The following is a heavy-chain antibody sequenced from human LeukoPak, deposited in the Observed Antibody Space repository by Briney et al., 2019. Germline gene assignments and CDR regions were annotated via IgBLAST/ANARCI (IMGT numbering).Heavy chain of an antibody. J-gene: IGHJ4*02. V-gene: IGHV4-39*01. CDR3: ARHYDISRYDYSFDY. CDR1: GGSISSSDYY. D-gene: IGHD3-22*01. CDR2: VYYGRST. Sequence: PWETLTLTCTVSGGSISSSDYYWGWIRQPPGKGLEWIGSVYYGRSTYYNPSLKRGVTISADASKNQFSLKLTSVTAADTAVYFCARHYDISRYDYSFDYWGQGTPASVSS.